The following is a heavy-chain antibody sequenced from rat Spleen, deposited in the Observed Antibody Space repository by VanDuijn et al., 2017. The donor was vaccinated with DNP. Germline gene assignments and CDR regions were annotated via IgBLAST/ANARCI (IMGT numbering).Heavy chain of an antibody. CDR2: INKDSSII. V-gene: IGHV4-2*01. Sequence: EVKLVESGGGLVQPGRSLKLSCVASGFNFNDYWMGWVRQAPGKGLEWIGEINKDSSIIKYTPSLKDKIMISRDNAQNTLYLQMNKLGSEDTATYYCAKGPNYGGYSDYFDYWGQGVMVTVSS. CDR3: AKGPNYGGYSDYFDY. J-gene: IGHJ2*01. CDR1: GFNFNDYW. D-gene: IGHD1-11*01.